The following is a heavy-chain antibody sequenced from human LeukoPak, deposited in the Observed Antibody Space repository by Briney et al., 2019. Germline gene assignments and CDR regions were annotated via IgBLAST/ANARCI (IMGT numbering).Heavy chain of an antibody. CDR1: GFTFSSYS. D-gene: IGHD3-3*01. V-gene: IGHV3-30*03. J-gene: IGHJ6*02. CDR3: ARGGVVFGVVIPKYYYYGMDV. Sequence: AGGSLRLSCAASGFTFSSYSMNWVRQAPGKGLEWVAVISYDGSNKYYADSVKGRFTISRDNSKNTLYLQMNSLRAEDTAVYYCARGGVVFGVVIPKYYYYGMDVWGQGTTVTVSS. CDR2: ISYDGSNK.